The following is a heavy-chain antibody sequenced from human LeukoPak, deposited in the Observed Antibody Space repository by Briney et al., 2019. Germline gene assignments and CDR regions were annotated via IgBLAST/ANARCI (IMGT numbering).Heavy chain of an antibody. J-gene: IGHJ4*02. V-gene: IGHV3-66*01. CDR2: LYASGIT. Sequence: PGRSLRLSCAAAGFFVSVNYISWVRQAPGNGLEWFSVLYASGITNYADSVKGRFTISRDTSDNTLNLQMNDLGAEDSAVYYCAAKGNGYTGIYVFAHWGQGTLVTVSA. D-gene: IGHD1-26*01. CDR3: AAKGNGYTGIYVFAH. CDR1: GFFVSVNY.